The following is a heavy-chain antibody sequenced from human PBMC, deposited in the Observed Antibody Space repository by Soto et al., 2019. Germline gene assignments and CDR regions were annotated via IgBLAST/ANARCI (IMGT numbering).Heavy chain of an antibody. CDR2: ISYDGSNK. D-gene: IGHD5-18*01. CDR3: ASPTGCSYGDTLDY. V-gene: IGHV3-30-3*01. Sequence: GGSLRLSCAASGFTFSSYAMHWVRQAPGKGLEWVAVISYDGSNKYYADSVKGRFTISRDNSKNTLYLQMNGLRAEDTAVYYCASPTGCSYGDTLDYWGQGTLVTVSS. CDR1: GFTFSSYA. J-gene: IGHJ4*02.